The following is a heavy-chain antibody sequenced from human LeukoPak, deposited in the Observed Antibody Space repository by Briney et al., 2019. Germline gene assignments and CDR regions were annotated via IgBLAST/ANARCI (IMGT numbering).Heavy chain of an antibody. CDR2: ISGSGGST. D-gene: IGHD6-13*01. V-gene: IGHV3-23*01. J-gene: IGHJ4*02. CDR1: GFTLSSYA. CDR3: AHVAGWAAAGTYYFDY. Sequence: PGGSLRLSCAASGFTLSSYAMSWVRQAPGKGLEWVSAISGSGGSTYYADSVKGRSTISRDNSKNTLYLQMNSLRAEDTAVYYCAHVAGWAAAGTYYFDYWGQGTLVTVSS.